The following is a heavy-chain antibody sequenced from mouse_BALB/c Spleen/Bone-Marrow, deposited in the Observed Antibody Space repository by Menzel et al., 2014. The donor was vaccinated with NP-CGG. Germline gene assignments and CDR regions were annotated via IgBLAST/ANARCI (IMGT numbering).Heavy chain of an antibody. CDR3: GSWAN. D-gene: IGHD4-1*01. CDR2: INPNNGDT. V-gene: IGHV1-37*01. CDR1: GYSFTDYF. Sequence: EVQLQQSGPELVKPGASVKISCKTSGYSFTDYFMNWVKQSHGKSLEWIGRINPNNGDTFYNQKFEGKATLTVDKSSSTASMELMNLTSEDSAVYYCGSWANWGQGTTLTVSS. J-gene: IGHJ2*01.